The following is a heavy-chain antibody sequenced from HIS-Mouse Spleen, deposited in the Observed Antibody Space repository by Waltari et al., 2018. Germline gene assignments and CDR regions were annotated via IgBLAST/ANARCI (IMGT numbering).Heavy chain of an antibody. CDR2: ISYDGSNK. Sequence: QVQPVESGGGVVQPGRSLRLSCAASGFTLRTSGMHWVRQAPGKGLEWVAVISYDGSNKYYADSVKGRFTISRDNSKNTLYLQMNSLRAEDTAVYYCAKDRGSPLYFDYWGQGTLVTVSS. D-gene: IGHD1-26*01. CDR1: GFTLRTSG. J-gene: IGHJ4*02. V-gene: IGHV3-30*18. CDR3: AKDRGSPLYFDY.